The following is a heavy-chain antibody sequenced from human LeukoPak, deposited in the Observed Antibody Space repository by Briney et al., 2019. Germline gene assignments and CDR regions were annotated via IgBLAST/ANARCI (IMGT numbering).Heavy chain of an antibody. D-gene: IGHD2-15*01. J-gene: IGHJ4*02. CDR2: ISTSSSYI. Sequence: GGSLRLSCAASAFTFSSYIMNWVRQAPGRGLEWVSSISTSSSYIYYADSVQGRFTISRDNSKNTLYLQMNSLRAEDTAVYYCAKAGYCSGGSCYRGFDYWGQGTLVTVSS. CDR1: AFTFSSYI. V-gene: IGHV3-21*04. CDR3: AKAGYCSGGSCYRGFDY.